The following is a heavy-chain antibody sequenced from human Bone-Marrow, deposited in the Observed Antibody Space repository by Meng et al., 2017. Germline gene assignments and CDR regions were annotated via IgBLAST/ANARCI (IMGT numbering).Heavy chain of an antibody. J-gene: IGHJ5*02. CDR1: GGSVSSGSYY. V-gene: IGHV4-61*01. CDR2: IYYSGST. CDR3: AREVSPYYYGSGSENWFDP. D-gene: IGHD3-10*01. Sequence: QGQLQESGPGLVRPSETLSLPCTVSGGSVSSGSYYWSWIRQPPGKGLEWIGYIYYSGSTNYNPSLKSRVTISVDTSKNQFSLKLSSVTAADTAVYYCAREVSPYYYGSGSENWFDPWGQGTLVTVSS.